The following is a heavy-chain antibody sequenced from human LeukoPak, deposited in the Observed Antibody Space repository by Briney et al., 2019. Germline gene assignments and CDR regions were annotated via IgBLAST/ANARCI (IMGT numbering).Heavy chain of an antibody. CDR1: GYTFTNYG. Sequence: ASVKVSCKASGYTFTNYGISWVRQAPGQGLEWMGWISVYNGNTNYAQKVQGRVTMTTDTSTSTAYMELRSLKSDGTAVYYCARVETMVRGGYDYYYYGMDVWGKGTTVTVSA. D-gene: IGHD3-10*01. J-gene: IGHJ6*04. CDR3: ARVETMVRGGYDYYYYGMDV. V-gene: IGHV1-18*04. CDR2: ISVYNGNT.